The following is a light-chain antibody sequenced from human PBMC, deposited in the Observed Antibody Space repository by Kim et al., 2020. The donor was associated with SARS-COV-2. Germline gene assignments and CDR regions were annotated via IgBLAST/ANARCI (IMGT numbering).Light chain of an antibody. CDR2: DAS. CDR3: QQRSNWPRT. J-gene: IGKJ2*01. Sequence: SLSPGEIATLACRASQSVSSYLAWYQQKPGQAPRLLIYDASNRATGIPARFSGSGSGTDFTLTISSLEPEDFAVYYCQQRSNWPRTFGQGTKLEI. V-gene: IGKV3-11*01. CDR1: QSVSSY.